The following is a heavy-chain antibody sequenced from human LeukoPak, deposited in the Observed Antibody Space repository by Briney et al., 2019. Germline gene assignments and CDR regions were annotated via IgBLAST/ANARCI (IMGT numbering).Heavy chain of an antibody. CDR2: FDPEDGET. V-gene: IGHV1-24*01. CDR3: ATVGPLYYYGSGSYYWRHINWFGP. D-gene: IGHD3-10*01. Sequence: ASVKVSCKVSGYTLTELSMHWVRQAPGKGLEWMGGFDPEDGETIYAQKFQGRVTMTEDTSTDTAYMELSSLRSEDTAVYYCATVGPLYYYGSGSYYWRHINWFGPWGQGTLVTVSS. J-gene: IGHJ5*02. CDR1: GYTLTELS.